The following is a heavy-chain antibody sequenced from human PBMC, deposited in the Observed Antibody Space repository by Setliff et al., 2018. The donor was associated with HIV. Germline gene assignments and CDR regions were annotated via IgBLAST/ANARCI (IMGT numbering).Heavy chain of an antibody. J-gene: IGHJ3*02. CDR1: GYSLTELS. D-gene: IGHD3-9*01. V-gene: IGHV1-24*01. CDR2: FDPEDDET. CDR3: ATSGFCDILTGPTPGVFDN. Sequence: ASVKVSCKVSGYSLTELSIHWVRQAPGEGLEWMGGFDPEDDETVYAEKFQGRVTMTEDTSTDTAYMALSSLRSEDTAMYYCATSGFCDILTGPTPGVFDNWGQGTMVTVSS.